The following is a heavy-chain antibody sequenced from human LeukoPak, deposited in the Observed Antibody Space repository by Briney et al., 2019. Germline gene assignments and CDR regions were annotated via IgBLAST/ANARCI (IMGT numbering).Heavy chain of an antibody. J-gene: IGHJ4*02. V-gene: IGHV4-59*08. CDR2: IYDSGST. CDR1: DGSISSYY. D-gene: IGHD3-3*01. CDR3: ARLPRGPRRITIFGVASTYFDY. Sequence: SETLSLTCTVSDGSISSYYWSWIRQPPGKGLEWIGHIYDSGSTNYNPSLKSRVTISVDTSKNQFSLKLSSVTAADTAVYYCARLPRGPRRITIFGVASTYFDYWGQGTLVTVSS.